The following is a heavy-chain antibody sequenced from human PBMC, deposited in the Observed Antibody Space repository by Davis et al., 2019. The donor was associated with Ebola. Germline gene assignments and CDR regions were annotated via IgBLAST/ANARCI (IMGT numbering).Heavy chain of an antibody. J-gene: IGHJ4*02. CDR2: INPSGGST. CDR3: AKRGEILNWNYVSFDY. CDR1: GYTFTSYY. V-gene: IGHV1-46*01. D-gene: IGHD1-7*01. Sequence: ASVKVSCKASGYTFTSYYMHWVRQAPGQGLEWMGIINPSGGSTSYAQKFQGRVTMTRDTSTSTVYMELSSLRSEDTAVYYCAKRGEILNWNYVSFDYWGQGTLVTVSS.